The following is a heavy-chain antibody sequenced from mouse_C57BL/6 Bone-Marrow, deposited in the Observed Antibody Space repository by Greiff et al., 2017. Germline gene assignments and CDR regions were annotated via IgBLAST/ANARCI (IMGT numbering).Heavy chain of an antibody. D-gene: IGHD2-4*01. Sequence: QVQLKQSGAELARPGASVKMSCKASGYTFTSYTMHWVKPRPGQGLEWIGYINPSSGYTKYNQKFKDKATLTADKSSSTAYMQLSSLTSEDSAVYYCARVRLRRVFDYWGEGTTLTVSS. CDR1: GYTFTSYT. J-gene: IGHJ2*01. CDR2: INPSSGYT. V-gene: IGHV1-4*01. CDR3: ARVRLRRVFDY.